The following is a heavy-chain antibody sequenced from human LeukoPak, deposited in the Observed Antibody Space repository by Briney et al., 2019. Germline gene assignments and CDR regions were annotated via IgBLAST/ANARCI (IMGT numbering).Heavy chain of an antibody. CDR1: GLSFSSYT. V-gene: IGHV3-48*04. D-gene: IGHD3-16*01. Sequence: AGSLRLSCAASGLSFSSYTMNWGRQAPCQGLEWVWYISRNSSTSHYSDSVKGGCTISRDNTKNSLYLQMNSLRVEDTAVYFCAKNANGYGYGAFDIWGQGTMVTVFS. CDR2: ISRNSSTS. CDR3: AKNANGYGYGAFDI. J-gene: IGHJ3*02.